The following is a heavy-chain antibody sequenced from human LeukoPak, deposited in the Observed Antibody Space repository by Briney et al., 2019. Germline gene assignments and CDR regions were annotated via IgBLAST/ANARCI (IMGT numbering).Heavy chain of an antibody. V-gene: IGHV4-61*02. CDR3: AREAWSGIDY. D-gene: IGHD3-3*01. CDR2: IYASGST. Sequence: KPSETLSLTCTVPGGSISSGSYYWSWIRQPAGKGLKWIGRIYASGSTNYNPSLKSRATISVDTSKNQFSLKLSSVTAADTAVYYCAREAWSGIDYWGQGTLVTVSS. CDR1: GGSISSGSYY. J-gene: IGHJ4*02.